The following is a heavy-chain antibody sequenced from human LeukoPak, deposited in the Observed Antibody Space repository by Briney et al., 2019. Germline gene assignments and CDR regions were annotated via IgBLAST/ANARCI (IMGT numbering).Heavy chain of an antibody. CDR2: IYHSGST. D-gene: IGHD4/OR15-4a*01. J-gene: IGHJ4*02. V-gene: IGHV4-30-2*01. Sequence: SETLSLTCAVSGGSISSGGYSWSWIRQPPGKGLEWIGYIYHSGSTYYNPSLKSRVTISVDRFKNQFSLKLSSVTAADTAVYYCASGGANYYFDYWGQGTLVTVSS. CDR1: GGSISSGGYS. CDR3: ASGGANYYFDY.